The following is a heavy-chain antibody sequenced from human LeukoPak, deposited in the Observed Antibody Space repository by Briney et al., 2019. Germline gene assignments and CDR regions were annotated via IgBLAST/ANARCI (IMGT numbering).Heavy chain of an antibody. Sequence: ASVKVSCKASGYTFTSYGISWVRQAPGQGLEWMGWINPNSGGTNYAQKFQGRVTMTRDTSISTAYMELSRLRSDDTAVYYRARGRWQMGIEEVYWGQGTLVTVSS. J-gene: IGHJ4*02. CDR1: GYTFTSYG. CDR3: ARGRWQMGIEEVY. D-gene: IGHD5-24*01. CDR2: INPNSGGT. V-gene: IGHV1-2*02.